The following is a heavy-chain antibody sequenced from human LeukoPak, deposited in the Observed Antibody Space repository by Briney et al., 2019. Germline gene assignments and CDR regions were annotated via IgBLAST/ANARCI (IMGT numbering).Heavy chain of an antibody. CDR2: IYYSGST. V-gene: IGHV4-61*01. CDR1: GSSISSGYY. Sequence: SETLSLTCTVSGSSISSGYYWGWIRQPPGKGLEWIGYIYYSGSTNYNPSLKSRVTISVDTSKNQFSLKLSSVTAADTAVYYCARDRYYMDVWGKGTTVTVSS. CDR3: ARDRYYMDV. J-gene: IGHJ6*03.